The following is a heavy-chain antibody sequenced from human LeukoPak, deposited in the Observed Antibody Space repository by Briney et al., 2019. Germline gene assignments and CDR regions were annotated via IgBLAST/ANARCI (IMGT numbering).Heavy chain of an antibody. CDR1: GFSFSGHW. CDR3: ARGPNSNWSGLDF. V-gene: IGHV3-74*01. Sequence: GGSLRLSWTASGFSFSGHWMHWARQLPGKGLVWVSRISPTGSTTSYADSVKGRFTVSRDNAKNTLYLQVNNLRAEDTAVYYCARGPNSNWSGLDFWGRGTLLTVSS. CDR2: ISPTGSTT. J-gene: IGHJ4*01. D-gene: IGHD6-6*01.